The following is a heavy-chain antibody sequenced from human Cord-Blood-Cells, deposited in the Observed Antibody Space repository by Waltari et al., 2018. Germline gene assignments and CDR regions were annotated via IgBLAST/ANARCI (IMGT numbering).Heavy chain of an antibody. D-gene: IGHD2-2*01. Sequence: VQLVQSGAEVKKPGASVKVSCKVSGYTLTELSMHWVRQAPGKGLEWMGGFDPEDGETIYAQKFQGRVTMTEDTSTDTAYMELSSLRSEDTAVYYCATSRYCSSTSCYAFDIWGQGTMVTVSS. CDR2: FDPEDGET. V-gene: IGHV1-24*01. CDR1: GYTLTELS. CDR3: ATSRYCSSTSCYAFDI. J-gene: IGHJ3*02.